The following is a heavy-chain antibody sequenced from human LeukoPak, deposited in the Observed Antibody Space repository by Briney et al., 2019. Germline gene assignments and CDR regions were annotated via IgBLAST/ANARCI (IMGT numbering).Heavy chain of an antibody. CDR2: IYSGGST. V-gene: IGHV3-66*01. CDR3: ASADPSSWYGDAFDI. Sequence: GGSLRLSCAASGFTVSSNYMSWVRQAPGKGLEWVSVIYSGGSTYYADSVKGRFTISRDNSKNTLYLQMNSLRAEVTAVYYCASADPSSWYGDAFDIWGQGTMVTVSS. D-gene: IGHD6-13*01. J-gene: IGHJ3*02. CDR1: GFTVSSNY.